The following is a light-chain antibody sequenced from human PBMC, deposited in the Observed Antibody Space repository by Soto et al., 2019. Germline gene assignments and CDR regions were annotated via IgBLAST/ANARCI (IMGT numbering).Light chain of an antibody. V-gene: IGKV1-5*03. Sequence: IQMNQSPATLSASEGDRVTITCRASESISSWLAWYQQKPGKAPKLLIYKASSLESGVPSRFSGSGSGTEFTLTISSLQPDDFATYYCQQYNSYSQTCGQGTKVE. CDR1: ESISSW. CDR2: KAS. J-gene: IGKJ1*01. CDR3: QQYNSYSQT.